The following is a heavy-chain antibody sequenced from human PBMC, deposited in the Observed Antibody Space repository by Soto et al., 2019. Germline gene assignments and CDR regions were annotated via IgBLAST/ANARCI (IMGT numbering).Heavy chain of an antibody. CDR2: ISYDGNDE. D-gene: IGHD3-16*01. Sequence: GGSLRLSCAASGFTFSSYGMHWVRQAPGKGLEWVAVISYDGNDEQYADSVKGRFTISRDNSKNTLYLEMNSLRAEDTAVYYCAKTFGHPYAYFVKWLDPWGQGALVTVSS. CDR3: AKTFGHPYAYFVKWLDP. CDR1: GFTFSSYG. V-gene: IGHV3-30*18. J-gene: IGHJ5*02.